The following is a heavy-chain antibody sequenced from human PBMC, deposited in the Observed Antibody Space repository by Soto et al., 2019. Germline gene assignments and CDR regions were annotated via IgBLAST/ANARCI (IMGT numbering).Heavy chain of an antibody. CDR1: GFTFSSYA. CDR3: AKDKKAAAGWNRGYYYYGMDV. V-gene: IGHV3-23*01. Sequence: WGSLRLSCAASGFTFSSYAIIWGRQAPFKGLEWVSAISGSGGSTYYADSVKGRFTISRDNSKNTLYLQMNSLRAEDTAVYYCAKDKKAAAGWNRGYYYYGMDVWGQGTTVTVSS. CDR2: ISGSGGST. J-gene: IGHJ6*02. D-gene: IGHD6-13*01.